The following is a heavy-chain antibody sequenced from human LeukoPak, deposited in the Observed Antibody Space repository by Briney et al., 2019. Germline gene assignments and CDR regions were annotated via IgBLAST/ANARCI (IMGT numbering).Heavy chain of an antibody. Sequence: GGSLRLSCAASGFTFSNYDMRWVRQAPGKGLEWVADIRCGGSNKYYADSVKGRFTISRDNAKNTVYVKMNSLRAEDTAVYYWPKETLPTLRPLVTLHAIDYWGQGTLVTVSS. CDR2: IRCGGSNK. CDR1: GFTFSNYD. CDR3: PKETLPTLRPLVTLHAIDY. D-gene: IGHD2-8*02. V-gene: IGHV3-30*18. J-gene: IGHJ4*02.